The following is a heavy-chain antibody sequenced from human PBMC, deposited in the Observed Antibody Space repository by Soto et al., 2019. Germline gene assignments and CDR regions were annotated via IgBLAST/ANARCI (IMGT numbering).Heavy chain of an antibody. D-gene: IGHD4-17*01. V-gene: IGHV3-33*08. Sequence: GGSLRLSCAASGFTFSSYGMHWVRQAPGKGLEWVAVIWYDGSNKYYADSVKGRFTISRDNSKNTLYLQMNSLRAEDTAVYYCARGYYGGNVFDYWGQGTLVTVSS. J-gene: IGHJ4*02. CDR2: IWYDGSNK. CDR1: GFTFSSYG. CDR3: ARGYYGGNVFDY.